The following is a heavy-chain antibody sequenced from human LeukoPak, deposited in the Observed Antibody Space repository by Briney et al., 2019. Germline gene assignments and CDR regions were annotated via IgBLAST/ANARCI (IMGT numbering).Heavy chain of an antibody. Sequence: SQTLSLTSAISGDSVSTINGAWNWVRQSPSRGLEWLGRTYYRSKWYSDYAVPIQGRISINPDTSKNQFTLHLFSVTPDDTAVYYCARDVATTGWYTFDYWGQGTRVTVSS. J-gene: IGHJ4*02. CDR1: GDSVSTINGA. CDR2: TYYRSKWYS. D-gene: IGHD6-19*01. CDR3: ARDVATTGWYTFDY. V-gene: IGHV6-1*01.